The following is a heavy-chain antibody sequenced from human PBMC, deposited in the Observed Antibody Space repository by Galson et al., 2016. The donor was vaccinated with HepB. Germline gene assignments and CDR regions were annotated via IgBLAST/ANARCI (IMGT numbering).Heavy chain of an antibody. CDR2: IYNSGST. J-gene: IGHJ5*02. V-gene: IGHV4-31*03. D-gene: IGHD2-15*01. CDR1: GDSMSSGDYY. CDR3: ARPLTYCSGGSCFFWGWFDP. Sequence: TLSLTCTVSGDSMSSGDYYWSWIRQHPGKGLELIGYIYNSGSTYYSPSLKSRVSISVDTSKNQFSLKLSSVTAADTAGYFCARPLTYCSGGSCFFWGWFDPWGQGALVTASS.